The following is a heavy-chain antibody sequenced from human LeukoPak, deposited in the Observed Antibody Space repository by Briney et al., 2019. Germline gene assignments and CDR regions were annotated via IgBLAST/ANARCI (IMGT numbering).Heavy chain of an antibody. Sequence: GGSLRLSCAASGFTFSSYGMHWVRQAPGKGLEWVAVISYDGSNKYYADSVKGRFTISRDNSKNTLYLQMNSLRAEDTAVYYCGKDEPWDYWGQGTLVTVSS. CDR2: ISYDGSNK. D-gene: IGHD1-14*01. J-gene: IGHJ4*02. CDR1: GFTFSSYG. V-gene: IGHV3-30*18. CDR3: GKDEPWDY.